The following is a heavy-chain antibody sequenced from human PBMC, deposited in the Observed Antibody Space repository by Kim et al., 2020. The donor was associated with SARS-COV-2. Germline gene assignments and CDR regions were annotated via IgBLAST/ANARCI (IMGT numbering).Heavy chain of an antibody. Sequence: GGSLRLSCAASGFTFSSYGMHWVRQAPGKGLEWVAVISYDGSNKYYADSVKGRFTISRDNSKNTLYLQMNSLRAEDTAVYYCAKGRLLPTDYWGQGTLVTVSS. CDR1: GFTFSSYG. D-gene: IGHD3-22*01. V-gene: IGHV3-30*18. CDR2: ISYDGSNK. CDR3: AKGRLLPTDY. J-gene: IGHJ4*02.